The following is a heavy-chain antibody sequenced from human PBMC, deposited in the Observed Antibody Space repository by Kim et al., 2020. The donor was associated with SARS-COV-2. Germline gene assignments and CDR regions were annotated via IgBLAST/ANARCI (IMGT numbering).Heavy chain of an antibody. D-gene: IGHD3-22*01. Sequence: SETLSLTCTVSGGSISSYYWSWIRQPPGKGLEWIGYIYYSGSTNYNPSLKSRVTISVDTSKNQFSLKLSSVTAADTAVYYCAREFGSGYSDYWGQGTLVTVSS. CDR2: IYYSGST. J-gene: IGHJ4*02. CDR1: GGSISSYY. V-gene: IGHV4-59*13. CDR3: AREFGSGYSDY.